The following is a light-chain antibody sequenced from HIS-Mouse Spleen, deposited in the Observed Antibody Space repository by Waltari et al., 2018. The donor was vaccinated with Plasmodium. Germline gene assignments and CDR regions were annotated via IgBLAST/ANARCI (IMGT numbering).Light chain of an antibody. CDR1: NLGSNN. J-gene: IGLJ3*02. V-gene: IGLV3-9*01. CDR3: QVWDSSTV. CDR2: RDS. Sequence: SYELTQPLSVSVALGPPARITCGGHNLGSNNVHWYQQKPGQAPVLVIYRDSNRPSGIPERFSGSNSGNTATLTISRAQAGDEADYYCQVWDSSTVFGGGTKLTVL.